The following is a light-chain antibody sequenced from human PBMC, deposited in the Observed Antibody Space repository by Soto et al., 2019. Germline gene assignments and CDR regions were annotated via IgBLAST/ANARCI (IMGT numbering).Light chain of an antibody. CDR3: VTWDDSLSGYV. V-gene: IGLV1-47*01. Sequence: QSVLTQPPSASGTPGQRVTISCSGSSSNIGTNYVYWYQRLPGTAPQLLIYRNNQRPPGVPARFSGSKSATSASLAISGLRSEDEAHYFCVTWDDSLSGYVFGTGTKVTVL. CDR2: RNN. J-gene: IGLJ1*01. CDR1: SSNIGTNY.